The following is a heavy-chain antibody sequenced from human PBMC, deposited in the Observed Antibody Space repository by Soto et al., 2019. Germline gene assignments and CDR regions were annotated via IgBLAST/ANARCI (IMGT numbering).Heavy chain of an antibody. CDR2: VYWDDDK. Sequence: QITLKESGPTLVKPTQTLTLTCTFSGFSLSTSGVGVGWIRQPPGKALEWLALVYWDDDKRYSPSLKSRLTITKDTSKNQVVLTMTNMDPVDTATYYGARPNITAATDYWGQGTLVTVSS. J-gene: IGHJ4*02. CDR1: GFSLSTSGVG. CDR3: ARPNITAATDY. V-gene: IGHV2-5*02. D-gene: IGHD6-13*01.